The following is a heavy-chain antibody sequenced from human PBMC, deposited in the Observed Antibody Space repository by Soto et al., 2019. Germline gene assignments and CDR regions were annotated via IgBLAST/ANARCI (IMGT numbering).Heavy chain of an antibody. CDR1: GGSISPYY. V-gene: IGHV4-59*08. CDR3: ARHGMDYYDSSGYYYSPYYFDY. J-gene: IGHJ4*02. Sequence: SETLSLTCTVSGGSISPYYWSWIRQPPGKGLEWVGYIYYAGTTSYNPSLKSRVTISLETSKSQFSLRLSSVTAADTAVYYCARHGMDYYDSSGYYYSPYYFDYWGQGTLVTVS. CDR2: IYYAGTT. D-gene: IGHD3-22*01.